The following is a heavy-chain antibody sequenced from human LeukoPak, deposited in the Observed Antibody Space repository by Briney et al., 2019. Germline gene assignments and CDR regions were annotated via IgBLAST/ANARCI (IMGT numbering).Heavy chain of an antibody. Sequence: GGSLRLSCAASGFTFSSYSMNWVRQAPGKGLEWVSYISSSSSTIYYADSVKGRFTISRDDSKNTVYLQMNSLRVEDTAVYYCAKDWVFWSALDYWGQGNLVTVSS. CDR2: ISSSSSTI. D-gene: IGHD3-3*01. V-gene: IGHV3-48*01. CDR1: GFTFSSYS. CDR3: AKDWVFWSALDY. J-gene: IGHJ4*02.